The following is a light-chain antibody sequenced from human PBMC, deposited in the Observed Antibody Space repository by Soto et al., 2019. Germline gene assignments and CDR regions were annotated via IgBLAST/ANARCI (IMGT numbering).Light chain of an antibody. J-gene: IGLJ3*02. V-gene: IGLV2-14*01. CDR2: EVT. CDR1: INDIGSYHY. Sequence: QSALTQPASVSGSPGQSITISCTGTINDIGSYHYVAWYQHHPGKAPKLIIYEVTHRPSGVSNRFSGSKSGNTASLTISGLQAEDEADYYCSSYTTTSTTFGGGTKLTVL. CDR3: SSYTTTSTT.